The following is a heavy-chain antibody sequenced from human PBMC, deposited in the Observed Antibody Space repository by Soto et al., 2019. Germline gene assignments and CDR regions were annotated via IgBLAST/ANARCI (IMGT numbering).Heavy chain of an antibody. CDR2: IFDSVTT. CDR1: GGSISSGGYY. D-gene: IGHD5-18*01. CDR3: AKDSGYNYGYFRWFDP. J-gene: IGHJ5*02. V-gene: IGHV4-31*03. Sequence: PSETLSLTCTVSGGSISSGGYYWSWIRQHPGNGMKLIGYIFDSVTTYYETSIKSRVTISVDTSKSQFSLKLSSVTAADTAVYYCAKDSGYNYGYFRWFDPWGKGTLVTVSS.